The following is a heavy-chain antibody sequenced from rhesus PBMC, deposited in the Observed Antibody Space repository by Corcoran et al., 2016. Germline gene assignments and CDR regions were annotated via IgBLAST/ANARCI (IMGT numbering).Heavy chain of an antibody. Sequence: QLQLQESGPGLVKPSETLSVTCAVSGYSISSGYGWSWIRQPPGKGLEWIGYIAYSGSPSYNPSLKSRVTISRDTSKNQFSLKLSSVTAADTAVYYCARASSSRPIDYWGQGVLVTVSS. V-gene: IGHV4-122*02. J-gene: IGHJ4*01. D-gene: IGHD2-15*01. CDR3: ARASSSRPIDY. CDR1: GYSISSGYG. CDR2: IAYSGSP.